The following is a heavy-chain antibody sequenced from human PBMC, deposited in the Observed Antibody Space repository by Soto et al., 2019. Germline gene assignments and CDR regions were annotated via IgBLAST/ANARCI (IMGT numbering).Heavy chain of an antibody. CDR2: ISGSGGST. CDR1: GFTFSSYA. J-gene: IGHJ3*02. Sequence: GGSLRLSCAASGFTFSSYAMSWVRQAPGKGLEWVSAISGSGGSTYYADSVKGRFTISRDNSKNTLYLQMNSLRAEDTAVYYCAKDRVDSSGWAEDDAFDIWGQGTMVTVSS. CDR3: AKDRVDSSGWAEDDAFDI. V-gene: IGHV3-23*01. D-gene: IGHD6-19*01.